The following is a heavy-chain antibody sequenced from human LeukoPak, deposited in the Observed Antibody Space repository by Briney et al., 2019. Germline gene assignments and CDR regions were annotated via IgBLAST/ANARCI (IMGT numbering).Heavy chain of an antibody. D-gene: IGHD3-9*01. Sequence: GGSLRLSCAASGFTFSSYEMNWVRQAPGKGLEWVSYISSSGSAIYYADSVKGRFTISRDNAKNSLYLQMNSLRAEDTAVYYCARAYYDILTGYYPFDYWGQGTLVTVSS. J-gene: IGHJ4*02. CDR3: ARAYYDILTGYYPFDY. V-gene: IGHV3-48*03. CDR2: ISSSGSAI. CDR1: GFTFSSYE.